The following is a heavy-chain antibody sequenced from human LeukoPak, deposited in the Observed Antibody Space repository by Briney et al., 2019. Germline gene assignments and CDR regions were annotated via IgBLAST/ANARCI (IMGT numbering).Heavy chain of an antibody. CDR2: ISGSGGST. Sequence: GGSLRLSCAASGFTFSSYAMSWVRQAPGKGLEWVSAISGSGGSTYYADSVKGRFTISRDNSKNTLYLQFNSLRVEDTAIYYCAKAPMEDSWYIHFDFWGQGTLVTISS. V-gene: IGHV3-23*01. J-gene: IGHJ4*02. CDR3: AKAPMEDSWYIHFDF. D-gene: IGHD6-13*01. CDR1: GFTFSSYA.